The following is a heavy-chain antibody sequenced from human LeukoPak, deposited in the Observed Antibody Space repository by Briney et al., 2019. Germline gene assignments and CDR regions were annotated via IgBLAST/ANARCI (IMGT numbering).Heavy chain of an antibody. CDR1: GFTFSTYG. J-gene: IGHJ4*02. V-gene: IGHV3-33*06. CDR3: AKRGVVIRVILVGFHKEAYYFDS. Sequence: PGRSLRLSCAASGFTFSTYGMHWVRQAPGKGLEWVAAIYYDGSYEYYADSVKGRFTISRDNSESTLYLQMNSLRAEDTAVYFCAKRGVVIRVILVGFHKEAYYFDSWGQGALVTVSS. D-gene: IGHD3-22*01. CDR2: IYYDGSYE.